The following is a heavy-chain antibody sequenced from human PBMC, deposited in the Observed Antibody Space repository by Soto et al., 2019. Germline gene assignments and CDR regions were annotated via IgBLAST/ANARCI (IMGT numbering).Heavy chain of an antibody. J-gene: IGHJ6*03. CDR3: AREDSYTMVRGRVYYMDV. CDR1: GFTFSDYY. V-gene: IGHV3-11*01. D-gene: IGHD3-10*01. CDR2: ISSSGSTI. Sequence: GGSLRLSCAASGFTFSDYYMSWIRQAPGKGLEWVSYISSSGSTIYYADSVKGRFTISRDNAKNSLYLQMNSLRAEDTAVYYCAREDSYTMVRGRVYYMDVWGKGTTVTVSS.